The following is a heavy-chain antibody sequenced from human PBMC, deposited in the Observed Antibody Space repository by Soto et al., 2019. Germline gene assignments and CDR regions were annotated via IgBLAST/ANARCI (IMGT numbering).Heavy chain of an antibody. Sequence: GASVKVSCKASGYTFTSYDINWVRQATGQGLEWMGWMNPNSGNTGYAQKFQGRVTMTRNTSISTAYMELSSLRSEDTAVYYCARGSTVTILYYYYYYMDVWGKGTKVTVSS. CDR2: MNPNSGNT. V-gene: IGHV1-8*01. CDR3: ARGSTVTILYYYYYYMDV. D-gene: IGHD4-17*01. J-gene: IGHJ6*03. CDR1: GYTFTSYD.